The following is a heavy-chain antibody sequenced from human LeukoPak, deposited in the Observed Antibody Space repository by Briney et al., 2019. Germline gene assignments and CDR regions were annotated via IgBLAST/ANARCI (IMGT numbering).Heavy chain of an antibody. Sequence: SETLSLTCTVSGGSISSYYWSWIRQPPGKGLEWIGDIYHSGSAYYNPSLKSRVTISVDVTKNQFSLRLSSVTAADTAVYYCARQEGGSNGRLFYWDQGTLVTVSS. D-gene: IGHD2-15*01. J-gene: IGHJ4*02. V-gene: IGHV4-59*08. CDR1: GGSISSYY. CDR2: IYHSGSA. CDR3: ARQEGGSNGRLFY.